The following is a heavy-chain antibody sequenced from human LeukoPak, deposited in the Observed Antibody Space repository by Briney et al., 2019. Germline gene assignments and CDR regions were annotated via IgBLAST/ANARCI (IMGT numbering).Heavy chain of an antibody. V-gene: IGHV1-69*05. D-gene: IGHD2-2*01. CDR1: GGTFSSYA. CDR3: ASALGYCSSTSCYSYGMDV. CDR2: IIPTFGTA. Sequence: GASVKVSCKASGGTFSSYAISWVRQAPGQGLEWMGGIIPTFGTANYAQKFQGRVTITTDESTSTAYMELSSLRSEDTAVYYCASALGYCSSTSCYSYGMDVWGQGTTVTVSS. J-gene: IGHJ6*02.